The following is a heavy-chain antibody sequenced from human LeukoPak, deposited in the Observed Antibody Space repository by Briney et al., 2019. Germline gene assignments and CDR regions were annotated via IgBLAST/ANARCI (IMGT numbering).Heavy chain of an antibody. J-gene: IGHJ3*02. V-gene: IGHV3-30*18. CDR2: ISYDGSNK. CDR1: GFTFSSYG. Sequence: TGGSLRLSCAASGFTFSSYGMHWVRQAPGKGLEWVAVISYDGSNKNYADSVKGRFTVSRDNSKNTLHLQMNSLRAEDTAVYHWPKTYYDIWTCWGVNFFGIWGQGTMVTVYS. CDR3: PKTYYDIWTCWGVNFFGI. D-gene: IGHD3-9*01.